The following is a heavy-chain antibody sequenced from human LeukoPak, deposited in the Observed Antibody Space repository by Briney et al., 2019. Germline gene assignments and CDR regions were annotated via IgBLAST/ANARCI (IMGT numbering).Heavy chain of an antibody. CDR1: GFTFSSYA. CDR2: ISSNGGST. Sequence: GGSLRLSCSASGFTFSSYAMHWVRQAPGKGLEYVSAISSNGGSTYYADSVKGRFTISRDNSKNTLYLQMNSLRAEDTAVYYCAKAQSPVAVAGTRFDYWGQGTLVTVSS. CDR3: AKAQSPVAVAGTRFDY. V-gene: IGHV3-64*04. D-gene: IGHD6-19*01. J-gene: IGHJ4*02.